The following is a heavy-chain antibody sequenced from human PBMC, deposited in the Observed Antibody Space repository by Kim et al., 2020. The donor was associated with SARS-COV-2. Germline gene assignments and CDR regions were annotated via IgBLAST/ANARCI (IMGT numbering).Heavy chain of an antibody. CDR1: GFTFSSYG. V-gene: IGHV3-33*01. CDR2: IWYDGSNK. Sequence: GGSLRLSCAASGFTFSSYGMHWVRQAPGKGLEWVAVIWYDGSNKYYADSVKGRFTISRDNSKNTLYLQMNSLRAEDTAVYYCARLQFDPRSGYAIAVADCFYYWGQGTPGTVSS. J-gene: IGHJ4*02. D-gene: IGHD6-19*01. CDR3: ARLQFDPRSGYAIAVADCFYY.